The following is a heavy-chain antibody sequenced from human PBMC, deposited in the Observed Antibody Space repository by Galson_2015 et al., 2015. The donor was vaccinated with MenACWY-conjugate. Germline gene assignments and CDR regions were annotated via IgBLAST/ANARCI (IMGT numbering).Heavy chain of an antibody. Sequence: QSGAEVTKPGESLQISCQGSGYSFTSYWIAWVRQMPGKGLEWMGIIYPGDSDTRYSPSFQGQVTISADKSINTAYLQWSSLKASDTAMYYCARLGVVGATFSYFDYWGQGTLVTVSS. CDR3: ARLGVVGATFSYFDY. CDR2: IYPGDSDT. J-gene: IGHJ4*02. V-gene: IGHV5-51*01. D-gene: IGHD1-26*01. CDR1: GYSFTSYW.